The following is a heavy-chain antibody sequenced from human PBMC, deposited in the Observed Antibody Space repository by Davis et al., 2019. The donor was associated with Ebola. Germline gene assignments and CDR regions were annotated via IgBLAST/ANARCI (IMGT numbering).Heavy chain of an antibody. D-gene: IGHD2/OR15-2a*01. Sequence: SETLSLTCTVPGGSISSYSWSWIPKPPGKGLEWIGYIYYSGSTNYNPSLKSRVTISVDTSQNQFSLKLSSVTAPDTAVYYCAKVRPLLTDQYYYSYYGMDVWGQGTTVTVSS. J-gene: IGHJ6*02. CDR3: AKVRPLLTDQYYYSYYGMDV. CDR2: IYYSGST. V-gene: IGHV4-59*01. CDR1: GGSISSYS.